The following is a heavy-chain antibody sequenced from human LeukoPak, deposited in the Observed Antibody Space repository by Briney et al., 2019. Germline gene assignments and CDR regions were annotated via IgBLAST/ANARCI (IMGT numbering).Heavy chain of an antibody. D-gene: IGHD2-2*01. CDR1: GFTFSNSG. Sequence: GGSLRLSCAAPGFTFSNSGTHWVRQAPGKGLEWVAVISYDGSNKNYADSVKGRFSISRDNSKNTLYLQMNGLRGEDTAVYYCARDRCSSTTCNLDYWGQGTLVTVSS. CDR3: ARDRCSSTTCNLDY. CDR2: ISYDGSNK. J-gene: IGHJ4*02. V-gene: IGHV3-30-3*01.